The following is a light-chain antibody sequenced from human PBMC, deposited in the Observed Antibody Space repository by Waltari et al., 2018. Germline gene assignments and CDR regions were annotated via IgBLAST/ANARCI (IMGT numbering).Light chain of an antibody. V-gene: IGKV3-11*01. CDR3: QQRSNWQFT. Sequence: EIVLTQSPATLSLSPGERATLSCRASQSVSSYLAWYQQKPGQAPRLLIYAASTRATGIPARFSGSGSGTDFTLTISSLEPEDFAVYYCQQRSNWQFTFGPGTKVDIK. CDR2: AAS. J-gene: IGKJ3*01. CDR1: QSVSSY.